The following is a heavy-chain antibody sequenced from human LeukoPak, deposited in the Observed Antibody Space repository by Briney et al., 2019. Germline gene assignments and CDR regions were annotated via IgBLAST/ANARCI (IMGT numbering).Heavy chain of an antibody. CDR3: AKDGGTYSLDY. V-gene: IGHV3-30*02. Sequence: GGSLRLSCVGSGFTFSSYAMKWVRQAPGKGLEWVAFIWYDGNNKYYADSVKGRFTISRDNSKNTLNLQMNSLRAEDTAVYYCAKDGGTYSLDYWGRGTLVTVSS. D-gene: IGHD2-21*01. CDR2: IWYDGNNK. J-gene: IGHJ4*02. CDR1: GFTFSSYA.